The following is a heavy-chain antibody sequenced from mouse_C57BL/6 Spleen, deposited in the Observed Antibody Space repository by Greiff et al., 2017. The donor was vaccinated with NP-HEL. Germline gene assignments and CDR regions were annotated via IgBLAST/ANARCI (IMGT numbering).Heavy chain of an antibody. D-gene: IGHD2-4*01. J-gene: IGHJ3*01. V-gene: IGHV1-76*01. CDR1: GYTFTDYY. CDR2: IYPGSGNT. Sequence: QVQLQQSGAELVRPGASVKLSCKASGYTFTDYYINWVKQRPGQGLEWIARIYPGSGNTYYNEKFKGKATLTAEKSSSTAYMQLSSLTSEDSAVYFCARGDYDAAYWGQGTLVTVSA. CDR3: ARGDYDAAY.